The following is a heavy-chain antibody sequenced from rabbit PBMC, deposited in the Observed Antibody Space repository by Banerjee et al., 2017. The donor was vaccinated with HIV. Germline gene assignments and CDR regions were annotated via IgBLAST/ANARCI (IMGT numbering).Heavy chain of an antibody. CDR2: INVATGKP. V-gene: IGHV1S45*01. CDR3: ARDLVGVIGWNFYL. J-gene: IGHJ4*01. CDR1: GFSFSDRDV. D-gene: IGHD1-1*01. Sequence: QEQLVESGGGLVQPEGSLTLTCKASGFSFSDRDVMCWVRQAPGKGLEWIACINVATGKPVYATWAKGRFTISRTSSTTVTLRMTSLTAADTATYFCARDLVGVIGWNFYLWGSGTLVTVS.